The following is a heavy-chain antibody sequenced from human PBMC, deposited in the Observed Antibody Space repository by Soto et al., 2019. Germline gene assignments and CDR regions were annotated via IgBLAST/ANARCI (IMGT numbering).Heavy chain of an antibody. Sequence: QVQLQEAGPGLVKPSETLSLTCNVSGGSIRNYYLNWIRQPPGKRLEWIGYISDSGSTTYNPSLLSRVTISAEIYKQQVSLNVKSVAAADPAIYACARARLVGLTTWDSFDDWGQGALVTVSS. CDR1: GGSIRNYY. D-gene: IGHD1-1*01. CDR2: ISDSGST. J-gene: IGHJ4*02. CDR3: ARARLVGLTTWDSFDD. V-gene: IGHV4-59*01.